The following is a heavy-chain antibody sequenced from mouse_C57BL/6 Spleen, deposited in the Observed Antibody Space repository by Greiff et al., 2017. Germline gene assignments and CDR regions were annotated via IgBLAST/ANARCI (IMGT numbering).Heavy chain of an antibody. V-gene: IGHV7-3*01. CDR2: IRNKANGYTT. Sequence: EVKLVESGGGLVQPGGSLSLSCAASGFTFTDYYMSWVRQPPGQALEWLGFIRNKANGYTTEYSASVKGRFTISRDNSQSILSLHMNARRAEDSATYYCETLTGAGWYFAVWGTGAPVTVSS. CDR1: GFTFTDYY. J-gene: IGHJ1*03. CDR3: ETLTGAGWYFAV.